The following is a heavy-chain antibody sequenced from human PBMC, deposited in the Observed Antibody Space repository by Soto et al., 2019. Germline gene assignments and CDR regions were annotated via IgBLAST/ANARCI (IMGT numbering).Heavy chain of an antibody. Sequence: SETLSLTFAVYGGSFSGYYWSWIRQPPGKGLEWIGEINHSGSTNYNPSLKSRVTISVDTSKNQFSLKLSSVTAADTAVYYCARVRADYYDSSGYYYYYYYYGMDVWGQGTTVTVSS. J-gene: IGHJ6*02. CDR2: INHSGST. CDR3: ARVRADYYDSSGYYYYYYYYGMDV. CDR1: GGSFSGYY. V-gene: IGHV4-34*01. D-gene: IGHD3-22*01.